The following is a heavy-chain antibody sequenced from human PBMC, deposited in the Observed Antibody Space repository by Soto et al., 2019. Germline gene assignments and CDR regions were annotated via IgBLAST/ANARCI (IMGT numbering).Heavy chain of an antibody. CDR1: GGSISSYY. CDR3: ARLVGHRVHDSGDCYCDY. V-gene: IGHV4-59*08. J-gene: IGHJ4*02. Sequence: QVQLQESGPGLVKPSETLSLTCTVSGGSISSYYWSWIRQPPGKGLEWTGYIYYSGSTNYNPSLKNGVIISVDTPKNHLSLMLSAVTAADTAVYYCARLVGHRVHDSGDCYCDYWGQGTLVTVFS. CDR2: IYYSGST. D-gene: IGHD4-17*01.